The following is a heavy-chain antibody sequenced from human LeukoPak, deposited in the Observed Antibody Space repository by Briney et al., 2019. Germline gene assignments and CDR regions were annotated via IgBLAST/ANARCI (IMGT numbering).Heavy chain of an antibody. J-gene: IGHJ4*02. D-gene: IGHD6-19*01. CDR1: GFTFSDFS. CDR2: ISGLSKYI. Sequence: GGSLRLSCAASGFTFSDFSMNWVRQAPGKGLEWVSYISGLSKYIKYADSVKGRFTISRDNAKNSVYLQMNSLRAEDTAVYFCAREPSGWYVDYWGQGTLVTVSS. V-gene: IGHV3-21*06. CDR3: AREPSGWYVDY.